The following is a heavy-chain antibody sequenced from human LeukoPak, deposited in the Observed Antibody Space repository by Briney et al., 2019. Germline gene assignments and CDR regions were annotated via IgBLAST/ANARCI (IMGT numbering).Heavy chain of an antibody. J-gene: IGHJ4*02. V-gene: IGHV3-15*01. Sequence: GGSLRLSCTSSGFTFGDYVLSWVRQAPGKGLEWVGRLKSKTDGGVTDYAAPVKGRFTISRDDSKNTLYLQMNSLKTEDTAVYYCTTTYYYDSSPGSFDYWGQGTLVTVSS. CDR2: LKSKTDGGVT. D-gene: IGHD3-22*01. CDR3: TTTYYYDSSPGSFDY. CDR1: GFTFGDYV.